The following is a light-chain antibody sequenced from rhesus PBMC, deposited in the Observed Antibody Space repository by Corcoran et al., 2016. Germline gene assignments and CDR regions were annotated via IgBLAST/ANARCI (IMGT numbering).Light chain of an antibody. V-gene: IGLV2-32*02. J-gene: IGLJ2*01. CDR3: SSYADSSFGL. CDR2: EVN. CDR1: NSDIGDYNY. Sequence: QAALTQFRSMSGSLGLSVTISCTGTNSDIGDYNYVSWYQQHPGTAPKLMIYEVNKRPSGVSDRFSGSKSGNTASLTISGLQADDEADYYCSSYADSSFGLFGSGTRLTVL.